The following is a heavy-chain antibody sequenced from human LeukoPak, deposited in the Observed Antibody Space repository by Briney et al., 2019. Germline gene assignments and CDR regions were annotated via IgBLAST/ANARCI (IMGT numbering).Heavy chain of an antibody. Sequence: SVKVSCKASGYTFTSYAMNWVRQAPGQGLEWMGWIIPILGIANYAQKFQGRVTITADKSTSTAYMELSSLRSEDTAVYYCAREGQQLAFDYWGQGTLVTVSS. J-gene: IGHJ4*02. CDR2: IIPILGIA. D-gene: IGHD6-13*01. CDR1: GYTFTSYA. CDR3: AREGQQLAFDY. V-gene: IGHV1-69*10.